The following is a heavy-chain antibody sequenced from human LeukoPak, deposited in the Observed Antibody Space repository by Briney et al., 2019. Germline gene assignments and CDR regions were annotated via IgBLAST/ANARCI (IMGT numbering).Heavy chain of an antibody. CDR3: AKDLPGIAVAGSSYGMDV. Sequence: GGSLRLSCAASGFTFSSYAMHWVRQAPGKGLEWVSGISWNSGSIGYVDSVKGRFTISRDNAKNSLYLQMNSLRAEDTALYYCAKDLPGIAVAGSSYGMDVWGQGTTVTVSS. CDR2: ISWNSGSI. CDR1: GFTFSSYA. V-gene: IGHV3-9*01. J-gene: IGHJ6*02. D-gene: IGHD6-19*01.